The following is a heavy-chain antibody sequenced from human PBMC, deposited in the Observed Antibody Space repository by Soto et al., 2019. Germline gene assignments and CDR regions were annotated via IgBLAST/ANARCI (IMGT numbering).Heavy chain of an antibody. J-gene: IGHJ3*02. CDR3: ARGANTEAFDI. CDR2: IYYSGST. D-gene: IGHD2-2*02. Sequence: KASETLSLTCTVSGGSISSGGYYWSWIRQHPGKGLEWIGYIYYSGSTYYNPSLKSRVTISVDTSKNQFSLKLSSVTAADTAVYYCARGANTEAFDIWGQGTMVTVSS. V-gene: IGHV4-31*03. CDR1: GGSISSGGYY.